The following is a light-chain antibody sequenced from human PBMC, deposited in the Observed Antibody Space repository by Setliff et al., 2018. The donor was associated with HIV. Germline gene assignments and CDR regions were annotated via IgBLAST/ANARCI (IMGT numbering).Light chain of an antibody. Sequence: VLAQPASVSGSPGQSITISCTGTSSDVGLYNFVSWYQQHPGKVPKLIIYDVTNRPSGISHRFSGAKSGNTASLTISGLQADDEADYYCSSFRTSRKFVFGTGTKVTVL. CDR3: SSFRTSRKFV. CDR2: DVT. J-gene: IGLJ1*01. V-gene: IGLV2-14*01. CDR1: SSDVGLYNF.